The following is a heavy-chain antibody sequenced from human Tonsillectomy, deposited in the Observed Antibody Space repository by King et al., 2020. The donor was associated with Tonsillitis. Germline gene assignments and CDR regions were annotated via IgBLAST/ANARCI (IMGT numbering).Heavy chain of an antibody. CDR3: SGPCSSTSCFFGMDV. CDR1: GFIVSSNY. J-gene: IGHJ6*02. D-gene: IGHD2-2*01. CDR2: IYSGGNT. V-gene: IGHV3-53*01. Sequence: VQLVESGGGLIQPGGSLRLSCAASGFIVSSNYMSWVRQAPGKGLEWVSVIYSGGNTYYADSVKGRFTIPRDNSKNTCYLQMNSLRAEDTAVYYFSGPCSSTSCFFGMDVWGQGTPVTVSS.